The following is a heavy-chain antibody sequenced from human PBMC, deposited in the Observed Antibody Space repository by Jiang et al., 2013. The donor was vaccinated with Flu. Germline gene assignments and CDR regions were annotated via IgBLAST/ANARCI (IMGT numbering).Heavy chain of an antibody. Sequence: SGAEVKKPGSSVKVSCKASGGTFSSYAISWVRQAPGQGLEWMGGIIPIFGTANYAQKFRGRVTITADESTSTAYMELSSLRSEDTAVYYCARVGAGAYYDILTGYSYYGMDVWGQGTTVTVSS. CDR2: IIPIFGTA. J-gene: IGHJ6*02. CDR1: GGTFSSYA. V-gene: IGHV1-69*01. CDR3: ARVGAGAYYDILTGYSYYGMDV. D-gene: IGHD3-9*01.